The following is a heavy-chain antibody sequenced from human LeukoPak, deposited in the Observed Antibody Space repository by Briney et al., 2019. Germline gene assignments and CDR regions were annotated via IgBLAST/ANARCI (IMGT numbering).Heavy chain of an antibody. V-gene: IGHV1-18*01. D-gene: IGHD1-26*01. CDR2: ISAYNGNT. J-gene: IGHJ3*02. CDR1: GYTFTSYG. CDR3: ARRLRGNDAFDI. Sequence: ASVKVSCKASGYTFTSYGISWVRQAPGQGLEWMGWISAYNGNTNYAQKLQGRVTMATDTSTSTAYMELRSLRSDDTAVYYCARRLRGNDAFDIWGQGTMVTVSS.